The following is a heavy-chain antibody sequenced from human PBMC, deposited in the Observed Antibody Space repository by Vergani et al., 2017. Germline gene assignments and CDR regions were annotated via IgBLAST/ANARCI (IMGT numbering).Heavy chain of an antibody. J-gene: IGHJ4*02. D-gene: IGHD3-10*01. CDR2: IIPIFGTA. Sequence: QVQLVQSGAEVKKPGSSVKVSCKASGGTFSSYAISWVRQAPGQGLEWMGGIIPIFGTANYAQKFQGRVTITADESTSTAYMELSSVRSEDTAVYYCARDISLTMVRGVISLDYWGQGTLVTVSS. CDR1: GGTFSSYA. CDR3: ARDISLTMVRGVISLDY. V-gene: IGHV1-69*12.